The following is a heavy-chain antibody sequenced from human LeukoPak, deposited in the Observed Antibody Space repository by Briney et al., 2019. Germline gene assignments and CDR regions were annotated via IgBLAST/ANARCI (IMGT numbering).Heavy chain of an antibody. CDR3: AREVSGRFGY. CDR2: VSSGSSII. V-gene: IGHV3-48*02. Sequence: GGSLSLSCTVSGFTFSNYNMNWVRQAPGKGLEWVSHVSSGSSIISYADSVKGRFTISRDNAKTSLFLQMNSLRDEDTALYYCAREVSGRFGYWGQGALVTVSS. J-gene: IGHJ4*02. CDR1: GFTFSNYN. D-gene: IGHD1-26*01.